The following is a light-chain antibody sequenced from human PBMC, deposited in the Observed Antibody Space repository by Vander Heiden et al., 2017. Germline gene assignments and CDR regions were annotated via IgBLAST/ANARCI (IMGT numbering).Light chain of an antibody. V-gene: IGKV1-5*03. J-gene: IGKJ2*01. CDR3: QQYYSYYS. CDR1: QSIRTW. Sequence: DIQMTQSPSTLTASVGDRATITCRASQSIRTWLAWFQQKPGKAPKLLSYQASNLPSGVPSRFSASVSGTEFSLTINSLQPDDFATYYCQQYYSYYSFGQGTKVEIK. CDR2: QAS.